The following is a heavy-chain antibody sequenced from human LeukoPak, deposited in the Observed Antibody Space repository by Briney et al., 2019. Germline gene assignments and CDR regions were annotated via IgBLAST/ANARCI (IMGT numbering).Heavy chain of an antibody. J-gene: IGHJ4*02. V-gene: IGHV3-30*02. D-gene: IGHD3-22*01. CDR2: IRYDGSNK. CDR1: GFTFSSYG. Sequence: PGGSLRLSCAASGFTFSSYGMHWVRQAPGKGLEWVAFIRYDGSNKYYADSVKGRFTISRDNSKNTLYLQMNSLRAEDTAVYYCAKSPDYYDSSGYYPKIQDYWGQGTLVTVSS. CDR3: AKSPDYYDSSGYYPKIQDY.